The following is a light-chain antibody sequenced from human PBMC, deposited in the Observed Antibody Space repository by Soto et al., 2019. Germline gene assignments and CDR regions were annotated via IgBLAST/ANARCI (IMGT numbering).Light chain of an antibody. Sequence: MVLTQSPGTLSLSPGERATLSCRAGQSVSSNYLAWYQQKPGQAPRLLIYGASSRATGIPDRFRGSGSGTDFTLTISRLEPEDFAVYYCQQYGSSPPITFGQGTRLEIK. CDR3: QQYGSSPPIT. CDR1: QSVSSNY. V-gene: IGKV3-20*01. CDR2: GAS. J-gene: IGKJ5*01.